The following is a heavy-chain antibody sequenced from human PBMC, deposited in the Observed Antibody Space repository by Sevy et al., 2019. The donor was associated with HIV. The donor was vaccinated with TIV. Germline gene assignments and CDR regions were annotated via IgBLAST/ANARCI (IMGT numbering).Heavy chain of an antibody. J-gene: IGHJ4*02. D-gene: IGHD3-16*02. CDR2: ISGSGGST. CDR1: GFTFSSYA. V-gene: IGHV3-23*01. CDR3: AKVSAITFGGVIVVPDFDY. Sequence: GGSLRLSCAASGFTFSSYAMSWVRHAPGKGLEWVSAISGSGGSTYYADSVKGRFTISRDNSKNTLYLQMNSLRAEDTAVYYCAKVSAITFGGVIVVPDFDYWGQGTLVTVSS.